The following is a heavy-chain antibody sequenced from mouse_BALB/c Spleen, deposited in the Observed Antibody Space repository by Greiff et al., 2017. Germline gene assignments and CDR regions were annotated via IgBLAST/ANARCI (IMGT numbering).Heavy chain of an antibody. V-gene: IGHV6-6*02. J-gene: IGHJ3*01. CDR1: GFTFSNYW. CDR2: IRSKSNNYAT. CDR3: TGEWFAY. Sequence: VQLKESGGGLVQPGGSMKISCVASGFTFSNYWMNWVRQSPEKGLEWVAEIRSKSNNYATHYEESVKGRLTISSDDSKSSVYLQINNYRAEDTGINYCTGEWFAYWGQGTLVTVSA.